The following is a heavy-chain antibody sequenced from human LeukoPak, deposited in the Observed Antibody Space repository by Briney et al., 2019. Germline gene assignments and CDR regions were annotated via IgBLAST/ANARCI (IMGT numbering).Heavy chain of an antibody. CDR1: GGSFSGYY. CDR3: ARGVTMVRGVIPRAFDI. J-gene: IGHJ3*02. Sequence: SETLSLTCAVYGGSFSGYYWSWIRQPPGKGLEWIGEINHSGSTNYNPSLKSRVTISVGTSKNQFSLKLSSVTAADTAVYYCARGVTMVRGVIPRAFDIWGQGTMVTVSS. V-gene: IGHV4-34*01. D-gene: IGHD3-10*01. CDR2: INHSGST.